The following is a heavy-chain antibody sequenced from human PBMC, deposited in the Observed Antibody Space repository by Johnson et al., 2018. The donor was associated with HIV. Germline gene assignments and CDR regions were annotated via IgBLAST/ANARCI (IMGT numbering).Heavy chain of an antibody. Sequence: QMQLVESGGGLVQSGGSLRLSCGVSGFAVSSNYMSWVRQAPGKGLEWVSYISSSGSTIYYADSVKGRFTISRDNAKHSMYLQMNSLRAEDTAVYYCARDSERGFDIWGQGTMVTVSS. V-gene: IGHV3-11*04. CDR1: GFAVSSNY. D-gene: IGHD1-26*01. CDR3: ARDSERGFDI. J-gene: IGHJ3*02. CDR2: ISSSGSTI.